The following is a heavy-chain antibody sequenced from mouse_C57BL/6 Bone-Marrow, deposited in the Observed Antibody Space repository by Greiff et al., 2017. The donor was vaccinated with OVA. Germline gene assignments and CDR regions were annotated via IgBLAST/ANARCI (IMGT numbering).Heavy chain of an antibody. Sequence: VKLMESGPGLVQPSQSLSITCTVSGFSLTSYGVHWVRQSPGKGLEWLGVIWRGGSTDYNAAFMSRLSITKDNSKSQVFFKMNSLQADDTAIYYCAKNSQSLNYYGSSYWYFDVWVTGTTVTVSS. V-gene: IGHV2-5*01. CDR1: GFSLTSYG. D-gene: IGHD1-1*01. J-gene: IGHJ1*03. CDR2: IWRGGST. CDR3: AKNSQSLNYYGSSYWYFDV.